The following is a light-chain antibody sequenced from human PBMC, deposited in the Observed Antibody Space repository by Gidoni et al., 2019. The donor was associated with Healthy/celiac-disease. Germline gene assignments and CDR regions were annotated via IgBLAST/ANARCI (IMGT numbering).Light chain of an antibody. V-gene: IGKV1-39*01. J-gene: IGKJ1*01. CDR2: AAS. CDR1: QSISSY. CDR3: QQSYSTPHT. Sequence: DIQMTKSPSSLSASVGDRVTITCRASQSISSYLNWYQQKPGKAPKLLIYAASSLQSGVPSRFSCSGSGTDFTLTISSLQPEDFATYYCQQSYSTPHTFGQGTKVEIK.